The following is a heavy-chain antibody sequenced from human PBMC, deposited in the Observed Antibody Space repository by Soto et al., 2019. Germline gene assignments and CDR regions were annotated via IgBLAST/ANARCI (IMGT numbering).Heavy chain of an antibody. CDR3: AREDYGDYCFDY. CDR2: INGDGSTT. J-gene: IGHJ4*02. D-gene: IGHD4-17*01. Sequence: EVQLVESGRGLVQPGGSLRLSCAASVFTFSNYWMHWVRQAPGKGLVWVSRINGDGSTTNYADSVKGRFTISRDNAKNTLYLQMSSLRAEDTAVYYCAREDYGDYCFDYWGQGTLVTVSS. V-gene: IGHV3-74*01. CDR1: VFTFSNYW.